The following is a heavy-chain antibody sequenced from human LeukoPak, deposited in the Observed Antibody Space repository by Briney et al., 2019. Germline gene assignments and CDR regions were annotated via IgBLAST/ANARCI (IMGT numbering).Heavy chain of an antibody. CDR2: MYYSGSA. D-gene: IGHD7-27*01. V-gene: IGHV4-59*01. CDR1: GGSIRSYY. J-gene: IGHJ3*02. Sequence: SETLSLTCTVSGGSIRSYYCSWIRQAPGKGLEWIGSMYYSGSASYSPSLKSRVTISVDTSKNQFSLKLNSVTAADTAVYYCARESANWRASDIWGQGTMVSVSS. CDR3: ARESANWRASDI.